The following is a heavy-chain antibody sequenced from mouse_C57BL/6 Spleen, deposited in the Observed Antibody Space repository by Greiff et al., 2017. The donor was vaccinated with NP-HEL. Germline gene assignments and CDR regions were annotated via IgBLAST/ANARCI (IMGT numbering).Heavy chain of an antibody. D-gene: IGHD2-1*01. V-gene: IGHV5-16*01. CDR1: GFTFSDYY. CDR3: ARALYGNYFDY. CDR2: INYDGSST. J-gene: IGHJ2*01. Sequence: EVNVVESEGGLVQPGSSMKLSCTASGFTFSDYYMAWVRQVPEKGLEWVANINYDGSSTYYLDSLKSRFIISRDNAKNILYLQMSSLKSEDTATYYCARALYGNYFDYWGQGTTLTVSS.